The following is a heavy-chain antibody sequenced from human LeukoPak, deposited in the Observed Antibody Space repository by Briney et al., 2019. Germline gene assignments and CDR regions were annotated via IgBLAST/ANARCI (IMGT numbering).Heavy chain of an antibody. D-gene: IGHD1-26*01. V-gene: IGHV3-30*02. CDR1: GFTFNSYG. J-gene: IGHJ4*02. CDR3: AKGSRGSYDY. Sequence: PGGSLRLSCAASGFTFNSYGMHWVRQAPGKGLEWVAFIRYDGTNEYYADSVKGRFTISRDNSKNTLYLQMNSLRAEDTAVYYCAKGSRGSYDYWGQGTLVTVSS. CDR2: IRYDGTNE.